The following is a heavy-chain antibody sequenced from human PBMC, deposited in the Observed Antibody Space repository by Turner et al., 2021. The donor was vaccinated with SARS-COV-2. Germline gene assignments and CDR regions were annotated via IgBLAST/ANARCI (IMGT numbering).Heavy chain of an antibody. Sequence: QVQLVQSGAEVRKPGSSVKVSCKASGDTFNNYAISWVRQAPGQGLEWVGGIIPLHGTTNYAQKFQVRVTITADKSTSTIYLELSSLRSEDTAVFYCARQKTHYYYYGMDVWGQGTTVTVS. CDR1: GDTFNNYA. CDR3: ARQKTHYYYYGMDV. V-gene: IGHV1-69*06. CDR2: IIPLHGTT. J-gene: IGHJ6*02.